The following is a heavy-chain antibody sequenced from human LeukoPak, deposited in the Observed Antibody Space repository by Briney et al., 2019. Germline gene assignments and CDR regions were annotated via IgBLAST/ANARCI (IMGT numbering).Heavy chain of an antibody. J-gene: IGHJ4*02. CDR2: ISWNSGSI. Sequence: PGGSLRLSCAASGFTFDDYAMHWVRQAPGKGLEWVSGISWNSGSIGYADSVKGRFTISRDNAKNSLYLQINSLRADDTAVYHCAKDLAYGSGHSGFDYWGQGTLVTVSS. CDR3: AKDLAYGSGHSGFDY. CDR1: GFTFDDYA. D-gene: IGHD6-19*01. V-gene: IGHV3-9*01.